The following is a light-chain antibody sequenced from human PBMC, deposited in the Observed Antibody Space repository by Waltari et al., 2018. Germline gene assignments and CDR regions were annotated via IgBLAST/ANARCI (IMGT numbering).Light chain of an antibody. CDR1: QSVNNN. CDR2: GAS. Sequence: EVVTPHPPAPLSVSLGERAILSCRASQSVNNNLAWYQRKPGQAPRLLIYGASTRATGIAARFSGSGSGTEFTLTISCLQSEDSAIYFCQQYNRGPPTFGPGTKVEIK. V-gene: IGKV3-15*01. J-gene: IGKJ3*01. CDR3: QQYNRGPPT.